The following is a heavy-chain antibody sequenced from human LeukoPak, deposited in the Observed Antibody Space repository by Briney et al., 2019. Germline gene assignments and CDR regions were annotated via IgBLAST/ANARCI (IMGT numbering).Heavy chain of an antibody. CDR2: IIPIFGTA. J-gene: IGHJ5*02. Sequence: ASVKVSCKASGGTFSSYAISWVRQAPGQGLEWMGGIIPIFGTANYAQKFQGRVTITADESTSTAYMELSSLRSEDTAVYYRARGVVPAAYNWFDPWGQGTLVTVSS. CDR3: ARGVVPAAYNWFDP. CDR1: GGTFSSYA. V-gene: IGHV1-69*13. D-gene: IGHD2-2*01.